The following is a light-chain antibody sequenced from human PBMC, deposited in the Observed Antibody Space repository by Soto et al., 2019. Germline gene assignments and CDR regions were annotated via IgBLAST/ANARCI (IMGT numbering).Light chain of an antibody. Sequence: QSALTQPASVSGSPGQSITISCTGTSSDVGSYNFVSWYQQHPGKAPKLMIYDVTNRPSGVSNRFSGSKSGNTASLTISGLQAEDEAYYYCSSYTSTNTQLFGGGTKLTVL. J-gene: IGLJ2*01. CDR1: SSDVGSYNF. CDR2: DVT. CDR3: SSYTSTNTQL. V-gene: IGLV2-14*03.